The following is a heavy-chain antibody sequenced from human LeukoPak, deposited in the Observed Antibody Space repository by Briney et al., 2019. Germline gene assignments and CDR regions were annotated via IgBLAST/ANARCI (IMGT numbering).Heavy chain of an antibody. CDR3: ARGARWLAAAGRRDRRNWFDP. J-gene: IGHJ5*02. CDR1: GGSFSGYY. Sequence: SETLSLTCAVYGGSFSGYYWSWIRQPPGKGLEWIGEINHSGSTNYNPSLKSRVTISVDTSKNQFSLKLSSVTAADTAVYYCARGARWLAAAGRRDRRNWFDPWGQGTLVTVSS. D-gene: IGHD6-13*01. CDR2: INHSGST. V-gene: IGHV4-34*01.